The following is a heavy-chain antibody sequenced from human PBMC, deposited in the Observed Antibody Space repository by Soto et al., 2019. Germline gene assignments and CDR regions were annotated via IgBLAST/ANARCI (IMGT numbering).Heavy chain of an antibody. D-gene: IGHD5-12*01. CDR3: AKGDNLGPKTGYAFDP. J-gene: IGHJ5*02. CDR2: TYSRSKWYN. V-gene: IGHV6-1*01. CDR1: GDSVPSNTAS. Sequence: PSQTLSLTCAISGDSVPSNTASWNWVRQSPSRGLEWLGRTYSRSKWYNDYAVSVKSRIIINPDTSKNQFSLQLNSVTPEDTAVYYCAKGDNLGPKTGYAFDPWGQGILVTVS.